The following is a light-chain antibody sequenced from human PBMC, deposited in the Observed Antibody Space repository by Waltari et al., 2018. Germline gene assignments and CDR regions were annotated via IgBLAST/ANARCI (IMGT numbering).Light chain of an antibody. V-gene: IGKV1-39*01. Sequence: DIQMPQSPSSLLASLEARVPFTCRASQYIDNKLNWYQQKPGTAPNLLIYSASSLQSGVPSRFSGSGSGTEFTLTISTLQPEDFATYYCQQSYSTPLTFGGGTKV. CDR2: SAS. CDR3: QQSYSTPLT. J-gene: IGKJ4*01. CDR1: QYIDNK.